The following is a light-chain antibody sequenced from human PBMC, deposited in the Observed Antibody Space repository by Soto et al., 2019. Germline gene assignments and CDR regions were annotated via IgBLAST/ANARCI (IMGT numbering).Light chain of an antibody. CDR3: QQYKNYLT. Sequence: IQSTYSPSTLPASVGDRVTFTCRASQSVSIWLAWYQQKPGKAPKLLISGASTLESGVPSRFSGSGSGTEFTLTISSLQPDDFATYYCQQYKNYLTFGQGTKV. CDR2: GAS. J-gene: IGKJ1*01. CDR1: QSVSIW. V-gene: IGKV1-5*01.